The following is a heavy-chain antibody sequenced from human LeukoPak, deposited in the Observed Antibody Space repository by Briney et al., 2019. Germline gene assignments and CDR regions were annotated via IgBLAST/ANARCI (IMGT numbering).Heavy chain of an antibody. CDR1: GGSISSRPYY. V-gene: IGHV4-39*01. D-gene: IGHD3-9*01. J-gene: IGHJ4*02. Sequence: SETLSLTRTVSGGSISSRPYYWGWIRQPPGKGLEWLGSFSYSGSTYYKPSLKSRVTISVDTSKNQFSLKLSSVTAADTAVYYCARRLRYFYFDYWGQGTLVTVSS. CDR2: FSYSGST. CDR3: ARRLRYFYFDY.